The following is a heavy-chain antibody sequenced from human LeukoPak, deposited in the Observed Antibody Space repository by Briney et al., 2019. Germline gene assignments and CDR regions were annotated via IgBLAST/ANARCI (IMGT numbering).Heavy chain of an antibody. CDR2: IRYDGSNK. Sequence: GGSLRLSCAASGFTFSSYGMHWVRQAPGKGLEWVAFIRYDGSNKYYADSVKGRFTISRDNSKNTLYLKMNSLRAEDTAVYYCAKRYYYDSSGRWDEYYFDYWGQGTLVTVSS. CDR1: GFTFSSYG. D-gene: IGHD3-22*01. CDR3: AKRYYYDSSGRWDEYYFDY. J-gene: IGHJ4*02. V-gene: IGHV3-30*02.